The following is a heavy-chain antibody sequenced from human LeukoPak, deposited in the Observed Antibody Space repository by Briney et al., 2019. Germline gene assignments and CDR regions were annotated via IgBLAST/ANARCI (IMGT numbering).Heavy chain of an antibody. CDR2: INSDGSST. D-gene: IGHD4-17*01. J-gene: IGHJ4*02. CDR1: GFTFSSYW. CDR3: ARAYYGDYELDY. V-gene: IGHV3-74*01. Sequence: GGSLRLSCAASGFTFSSYWMHWVRQAPGKGLVWVSRINSDGSSTSYADSVKGRFTSSRDDAKNTLYLQMNSLRAEDTAVYYCARAYYGDYELDYWGQGTLVTASS.